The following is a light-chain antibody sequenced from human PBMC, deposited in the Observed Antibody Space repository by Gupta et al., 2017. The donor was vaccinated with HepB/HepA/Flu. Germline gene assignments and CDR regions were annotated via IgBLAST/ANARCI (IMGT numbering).Light chain of an antibody. J-gene: IGKJ1*01. CDR1: QSVSSSY. V-gene: IGKV3-20*01. CDR2: GAS. CDR3: QQYGSSRT. Sequence: EIVLTQSPGTLSLSPGERATLSCRASQSVSSSYLAWYQQKPGQAPRLLIYGASSRATGITDRFSGSGYGTDFTLTISRREHEDFAVYYWQQYGSSRTFGQGTKVEIK.